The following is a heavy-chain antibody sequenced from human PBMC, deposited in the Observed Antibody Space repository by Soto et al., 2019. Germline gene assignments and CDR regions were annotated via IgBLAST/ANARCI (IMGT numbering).Heavy chain of an antibody. V-gene: IGHV4-59*01. CDR3: ARGRRGTNRPRWFDP. J-gene: IGHJ5*02. D-gene: IGHD2-8*01. CDR1: GGSISIYY. CDR2: IYYSGST. Sequence: SESLSLTSAVSGGSISIYYWSWIRQPPGKGLEWVGYIYYSGSTNYNPSLKSRVTISVDTSKNQFSLKLSSVTAADTAVYYRARGRRGTNRPRWFDPWGQGTLVTVSS.